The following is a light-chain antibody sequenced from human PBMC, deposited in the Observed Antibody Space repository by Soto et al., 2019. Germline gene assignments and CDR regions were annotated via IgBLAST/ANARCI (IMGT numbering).Light chain of an antibody. J-gene: IGKJ2*01. Sequence: DLRMTQSPSSLSASVGDRVTITCRASQAIGNSLAWFQQKPGKAPKSLIYAASTLQSGVPSKFSGSGSGTDFTLTIRGLQPEDFATYHCQQYHTYPWTFGQGTKLEIK. CDR3: QQYHTYPWT. V-gene: IGKV1-16*02. CDR1: QAIGNS. CDR2: AAS.